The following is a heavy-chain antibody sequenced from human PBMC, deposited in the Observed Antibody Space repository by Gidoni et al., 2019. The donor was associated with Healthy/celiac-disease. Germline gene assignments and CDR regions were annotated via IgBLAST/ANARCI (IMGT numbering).Heavy chain of an antibody. CDR1: GFSLSTSGMC. D-gene: IGHD3-22*01. J-gene: IGHJ3*02. V-gene: IGHV2-70*01. Sequence: QVTLRESGPALVKPTQTLTLTCTFSGFSLSTSGMCVSWIRQPPGKALEWLALIDWDDDKYYSTSLKTRLTISKDTSKNQVVLTMTNMDPVDTATYYCARIRDYYDSSGYLGAFDIWGQGTMVTVSS. CDR3: ARIRDYYDSSGYLGAFDI. CDR2: IDWDDDK.